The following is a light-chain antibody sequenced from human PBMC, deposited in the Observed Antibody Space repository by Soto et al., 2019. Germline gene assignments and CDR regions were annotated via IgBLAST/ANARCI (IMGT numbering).Light chain of an antibody. Sequence: EIVMTQSPATLSVSPGEGATISCRAGQSVGVNLAWYQQMPGQAPRLLIYGASTRATGVPARFSGSGSGTEFTLTISSLQSEDFAVYYCQQYEEWTPQLTFGGGTKVEI. V-gene: IGKV3-15*01. J-gene: IGKJ4*01. CDR3: QQYEEWTPQLT. CDR2: GAS. CDR1: QSVGVN.